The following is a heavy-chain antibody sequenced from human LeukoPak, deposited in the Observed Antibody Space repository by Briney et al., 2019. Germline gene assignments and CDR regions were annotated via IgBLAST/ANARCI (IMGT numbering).Heavy chain of an antibody. CDR3: ARRNSGSYSPWENAFDI. Sequence: SQTLSLTCAISGDSVSSNSAAWNWIRQSPSRGLEWLGRTYYRSKWYNDYAVSVKSRITINPDTSKNQFSLQLNSVTPEDTAVYYCARRNSGSYSPWENAFDIWGQGTMVTVSS. D-gene: IGHD1-26*01. CDR2: TYYRSKWYN. CDR1: GDSVSSNSAA. J-gene: IGHJ3*02. V-gene: IGHV6-1*01.